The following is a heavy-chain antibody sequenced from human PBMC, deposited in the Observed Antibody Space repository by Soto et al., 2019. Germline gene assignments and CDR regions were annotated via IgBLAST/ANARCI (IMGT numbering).Heavy chain of an antibody. CDR1: GFTFSRYG. CDR3: ARDLPPIDY. Sequence: ASVKVSCKASGFTFSRYGISWVRQAPGQGLEWMGWISAYNGNTKYSQKFQGRVTITRDTSASTAYMELSSLRSEDTAVYYCARDLPPIDYRGQGTLVTVSS. CDR2: ISAYNGNT. V-gene: IGHV1-18*01. J-gene: IGHJ4*02.